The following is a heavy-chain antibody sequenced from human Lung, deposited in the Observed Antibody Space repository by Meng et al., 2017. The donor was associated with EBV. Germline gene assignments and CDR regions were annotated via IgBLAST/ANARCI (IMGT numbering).Heavy chain of an antibody. CDR1: GSTFSSYA. CDR3: AREGLSGSYIGWFDP. Sequence: QVQLVESGGGVVQPVRSLRLSGAASGSTFSSYAMHWVRQAPGKGLEWVAVISYDGSNKYYADSVKGRFTISRDNSKNTLYLQMNSLRAEDTAVYYCAREGLSGSYIGWFDPWGQGTLVTVSS. CDR2: ISYDGSNK. J-gene: IGHJ5*02. V-gene: IGHV3-30-3*01. D-gene: IGHD1-26*01.